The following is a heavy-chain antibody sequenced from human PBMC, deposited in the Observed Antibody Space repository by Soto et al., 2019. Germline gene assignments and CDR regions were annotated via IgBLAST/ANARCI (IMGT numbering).Heavy chain of an antibody. CDR1: GVTFSSYA. V-gene: IGHV1-69*01. Sequence: QVQLVQSGAEVKKPGSSVKVSCKASGVTFSSYAISWVRQAPGQGLEWMGGIIPIFGTANYAQKFQGRVTITADESTSTAYMELSSLRSEDTAVYYCARDLTGTSRKSYYYGMDVWGQGTTVTVSS. J-gene: IGHJ6*02. CDR2: IIPIFGTA. CDR3: ARDLTGTSRKSYYYGMDV. D-gene: IGHD1-20*01.